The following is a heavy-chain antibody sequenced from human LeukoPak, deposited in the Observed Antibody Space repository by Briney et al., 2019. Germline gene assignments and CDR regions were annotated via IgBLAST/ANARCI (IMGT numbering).Heavy chain of an antibody. CDR3: AVGSYYFDY. D-gene: IGHD3-10*01. CDR1: GFTFSTYI. J-gene: IGHJ4*02. CDR2: ISGSSAST. Sequence: GGSLRLSCAASGFTFSTYIMNWVRQPPGKGLEWVSGISGSSASTYYADSVKGRFTISRDNSKNTLYVQMNSLRAEDTAVYYCAVGSYYFDYWGQGTLVTVAS. V-gene: IGHV3-23*01.